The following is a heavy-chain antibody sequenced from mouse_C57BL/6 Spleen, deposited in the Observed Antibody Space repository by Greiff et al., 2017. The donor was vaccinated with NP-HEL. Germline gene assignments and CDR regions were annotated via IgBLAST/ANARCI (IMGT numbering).Heavy chain of an antibody. D-gene: IGHD2-4*01. V-gene: IGHV1-81*01. CDR1: GYTFTSYG. CDR2: IYPRSGNT. CDR3: ARSWDYDGDYYAMDY. J-gene: IGHJ4*01. Sequence: QVQLKESGAELARPGASVKLSCKASGYTFTSYGISWVKQRTGQGLEWIGEIYPRSGNTYYNEKFKGKATLTADKSSSTAYMELRSLTSEDSAVYFCARSWDYDGDYYAMDYWGQGTSVTVSS.